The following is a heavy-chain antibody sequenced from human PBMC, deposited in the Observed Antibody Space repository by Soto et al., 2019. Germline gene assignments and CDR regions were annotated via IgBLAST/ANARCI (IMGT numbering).Heavy chain of an antibody. J-gene: IGHJ4*02. CDR1: GFTFSDHD. CDR3: AGDTVGTGSY. V-gene: IGHV3-72*01. D-gene: IGHD2-21*01. CDR2: SGSKFHSYTT. Sequence: EVQVVESGGGLVQPGGSLRLSCAGSGFTFSDHDIDWVRQTPGKGLEWVGRSGSKFHSYTTHYAASVKGRVTFSGGDSKHALFLQMNILRTEDTAVCVCAGDTVGTGSYWGRGTRVTVSS.